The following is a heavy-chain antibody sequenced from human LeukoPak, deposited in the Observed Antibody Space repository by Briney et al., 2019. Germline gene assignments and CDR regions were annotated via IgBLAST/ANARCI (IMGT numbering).Heavy chain of an antibody. J-gene: IGHJ6*03. CDR2: INPNSGGT. D-gene: IGHD3-22*01. CDR3: ARLYYDSGGSLYYYYYMDV. Sequence: GASVKVSCRASGYTFTGYYMHWVRLAPGQGLEWMGWINPNSGGTNYAQNLQGRVTITTDESTSTAYMELSSLRSEDTAVYYCARLYYDSGGSLYYYYYMDVWGKGTTVTVSS. V-gene: IGHV1-2*02. CDR1: GYTFTGYY.